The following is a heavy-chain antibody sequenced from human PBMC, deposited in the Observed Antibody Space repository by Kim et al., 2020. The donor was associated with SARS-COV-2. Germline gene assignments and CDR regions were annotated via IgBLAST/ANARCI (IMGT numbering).Heavy chain of an antibody. Sequence: GGSLRLSCAASGFTFDDYAMHWVRQAPGKGLEWVSLISGDGGSTYYADSVKGRFTISRDNSKNSLYLQMNSLRTEDTALYYCAKDLSGSSSGFGYYYYGMDVWGQGTTVTVSS. J-gene: IGHJ6*02. D-gene: IGHD6-13*01. CDR2: ISGDGGST. CDR1: GFTFDDYA. V-gene: IGHV3-43*02. CDR3: AKDLSGSSSGFGYYYYGMDV.